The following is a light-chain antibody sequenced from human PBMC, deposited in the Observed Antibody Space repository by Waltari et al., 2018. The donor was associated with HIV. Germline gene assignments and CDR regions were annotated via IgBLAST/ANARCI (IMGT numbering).Light chain of an antibody. J-gene: IGKJ2*01. V-gene: IGKV2-40*01. CDR2: TLS. Sequence: DIVMTQTPLSLPVTPGEPASISCWSSQSLLDTDDGFTYLDWYLQKPGQSPQLLISTLSYRASGVPDRFSGSGSGTDFTLKISRVEAEDFGVYYCMQRIEFPYTFGQGTKLEIK. CDR1: QSLLDTDDGFTY. CDR3: MQRIEFPYT.